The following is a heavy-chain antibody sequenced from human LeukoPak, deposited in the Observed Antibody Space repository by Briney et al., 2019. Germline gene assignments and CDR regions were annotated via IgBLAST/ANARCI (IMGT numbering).Heavy chain of an antibody. CDR1: RSTHPCNN. J-gene: IGHJ4*02. CDR3: PRAGVSPPCLSDY. Sequence: GGSLTLSYPAYRSTHPCNNISFHRQAPGKGLEWVSYISSGSSTIYYADSVKGRFTISRDNAKNSLYLQMNSLRADDTTVYYCPRAGVSPPCLSDYWGQGTLVTVSS. D-gene: IGHD5/OR15-5a*01. CDR2: ISSGSSTI. V-gene: IGHV3-48*01.